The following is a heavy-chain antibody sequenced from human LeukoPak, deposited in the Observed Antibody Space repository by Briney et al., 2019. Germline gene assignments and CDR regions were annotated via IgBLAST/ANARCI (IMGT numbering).Heavy chain of an antibody. CDR3: ARNGDHPLLIDY. D-gene: IGHD4-17*01. CDR2: IYYSGST. V-gene: IGHV4-59*08. Sequence: SETLSLTCTVSGGSISSYYWSWIRQPPGKGLEWIGYIYYSGSTNYNPSLKSRVTISLDTSKNQFSLKLSSVTAADTAVYYCARNGDHPLLIDYWGQGTLVTVSS. CDR1: GGSISSYY. J-gene: IGHJ4*02.